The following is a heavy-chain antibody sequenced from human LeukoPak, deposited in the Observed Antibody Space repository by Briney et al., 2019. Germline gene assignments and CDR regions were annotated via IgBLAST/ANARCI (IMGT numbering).Heavy chain of an antibody. CDR2: IYHSGST. J-gene: IGHJ4*02. V-gene: IGHV4-30-2*01. D-gene: IGHD3-22*01. Sequence: PSETLSLTCTVSGGSISSGGYYWSWIRQPPGKGLEWIGYIYHSGSTYYNPSLKSRVTILVDRSKNQFSLKLSSVTAADTAVYYCARASRRGNYYDSSGLFFDYWGQGTLVTVSS. CDR3: ARASRRGNYYDSSGLFFDY. CDR1: GGSISSGGYY.